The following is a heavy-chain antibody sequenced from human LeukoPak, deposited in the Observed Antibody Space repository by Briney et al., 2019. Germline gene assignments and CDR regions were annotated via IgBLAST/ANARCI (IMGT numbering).Heavy chain of an antibody. CDR2: IKSDGSDK. CDR1: GFTFSSYA. V-gene: IGHV3-7*01. D-gene: IGHD2-21*02. CDR3: VCDFARQRGY. J-gene: IGHJ4*02. Sequence: GGSLRLSCAASGFTFSSYAMSWVRQAPGKGLEWVANIKSDGSDKYYVDSVKGRFTISRDNAKNSLYLQMNSLRVEDTATYYCVCDFARQRGYWGQGTLVTVSS.